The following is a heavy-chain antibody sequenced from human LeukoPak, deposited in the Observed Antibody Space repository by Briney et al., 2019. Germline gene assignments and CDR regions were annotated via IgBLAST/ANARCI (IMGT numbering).Heavy chain of an antibody. Sequence: PSQTLSLTCTVSGGSISSGSYYWSWIRQPAGKGLEWIGRIYTSGSTNYNPSLKSRVTISVDTSKNQFSLKLSSVTAADTAVYYCARDTVTVVTRFDYWGQGTLVTVSS. D-gene: IGHD4-23*01. CDR2: IYTSGST. V-gene: IGHV4-61*02. CDR1: GGSISSGSYY. J-gene: IGHJ4*02. CDR3: ARDTVTVVTRFDY.